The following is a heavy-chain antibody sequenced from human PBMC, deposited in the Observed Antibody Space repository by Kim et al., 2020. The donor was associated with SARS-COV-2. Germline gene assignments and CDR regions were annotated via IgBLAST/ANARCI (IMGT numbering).Heavy chain of an antibody. Sequence: ASVKVSCKASGYTFTTYDINWLRQASGQGLEWMGWMNPNSANTGYAQKFQGRVTMTRDTSISTAYMELTSLRSEDTAVYYCARGPIVLRGTYTFDYWGQGTLVTVSS. J-gene: IGHJ4*02. D-gene: IGHD3-10*01. V-gene: IGHV1-8*01. CDR3: ARGPIVLRGTYTFDY. CDR1: GYTFTTYD. CDR2: MNPNSANT.